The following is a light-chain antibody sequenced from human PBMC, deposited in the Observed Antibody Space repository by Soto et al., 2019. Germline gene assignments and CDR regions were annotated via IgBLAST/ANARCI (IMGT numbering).Light chain of an antibody. V-gene: IGKV1-39*01. J-gene: IGKJ5*01. CDR2: AAS. Sequence: GESVTITCRASQVISTSLAWYQVKPGKAPKLLLYAASSLQSGVPSRFSGSGSGTDFTLTINSLQPEDFATYYCQQSYSDPPITFGQGTRLEIK. CDR3: QQSYSDPPIT. CDR1: QVISTS.